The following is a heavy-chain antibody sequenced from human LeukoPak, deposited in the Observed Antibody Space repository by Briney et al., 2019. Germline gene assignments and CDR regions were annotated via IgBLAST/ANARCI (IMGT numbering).Heavy chain of an antibody. J-gene: IGHJ4*02. CDR1: GFPFSSYW. D-gene: IGHD5-24*01. CDR2: IKQDGSKK. V-gene: IGHV3-7*04. CDR3: TRVGYIDEGIDY. Sequence: GGSLRLSCVASGFPFSSYWMTWVRQAPGKGLEGVANIKQDGSKKSYVDSVKGRFTISRDNAKISLYLQMNSLRAEDTAIYYCTRVGYIDEGIDYWGQGTLVTVSS.